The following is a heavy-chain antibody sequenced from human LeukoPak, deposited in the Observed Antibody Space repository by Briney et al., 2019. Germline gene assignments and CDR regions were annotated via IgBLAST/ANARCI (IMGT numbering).Heavy chain of an antibody. Sequence: ASVKVSCKASGYTFTSYAMNWVRQAPGQGLEWMGWINTNTGNPTYAQGFTGRFVFSLDTSVSTAYLQISSLKAEDTAVYYCARVSGSIASKPDSSSRWDFQHWGQGTLVTVSS. CDR2: INTNTGNP. V-gene: IGHV7-4-1*02. CDR1: GYTFTSYA. D-gene: IGHD6-13*01. CDR3: ARVSGSIASKPDSSSRWDFQH. J-gene: IGHJ1*01.